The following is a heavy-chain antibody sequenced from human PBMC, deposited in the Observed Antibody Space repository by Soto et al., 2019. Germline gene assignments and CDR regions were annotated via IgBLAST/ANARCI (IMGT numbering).Heavy chain of an antibody. D-gene: IGHD6-13*01. CDR1: GGSISSSNW. J-gene: IGHJ6*02. CDR2: IYHSGST. Sequence: SETLSLTCAVSGGSISSSNWWSWVRQPPGKGLEWIGEIYHSGSTNYNPSLKSRVTISVDKSKNQFSLKLSSVTAADTAVYYCARGIEWNSSSFPRIYGMDVWGQGTTVTVSS. CDR3: ARGIEWNSSSFPRIYGMDV. V-gene: IGHV4-4*02.